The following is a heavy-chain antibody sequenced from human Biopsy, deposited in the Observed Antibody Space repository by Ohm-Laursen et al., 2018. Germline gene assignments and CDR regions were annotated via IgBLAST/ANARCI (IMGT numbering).Heavy chain of an antibody. CDR1: GESFNGYY. Sequence: SDTLSLTCAVYGESFNGYYWSWIRQTPGKGLEWTGEINHSGRTNYNPSLKSRVTISVDTSKNQFSLKVRSVTAADTAVYYCVRGVDYYDPYHYYALDVWGQGTTVTVSS. J-gene: IGHJ6*02. V-gene: IGHV4-34*01. D-gene: IGHD3-22*01. CDR3: VRGVDYYDPYHYYALDV. CDR2: INHSGRT.